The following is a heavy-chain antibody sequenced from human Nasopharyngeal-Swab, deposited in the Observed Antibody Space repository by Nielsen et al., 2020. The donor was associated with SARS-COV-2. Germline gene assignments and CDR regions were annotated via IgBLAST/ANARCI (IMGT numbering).Heavy chain of an antibody. V-gene: IGHV5-51*01. D-gene: IGHD3-3*01. J-gene: IGHJ6*02. CDR3: ASPGKNWNSGMDV. CDR1: GNSFTTYW. CDR2: IYPHDSDT. Sequence: GESLKISCQVSGNSFTTYWIAWVRQMPGKGLEWVGIIYPHDSDTRYGPSFEGRVTISVDNSISTAYLQWSSLKASDTAIYYCASPGKNWNSGMDVWGQGTTVTVSS.